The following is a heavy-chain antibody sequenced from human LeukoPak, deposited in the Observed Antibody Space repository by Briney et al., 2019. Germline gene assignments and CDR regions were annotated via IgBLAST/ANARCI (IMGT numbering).Heavy chain of an antibody. CDR2: IKSKTDGGTT. Sequence: GGSLRLSCAASGFTFGSYWMSWVRQAPGKGLEWVGRIKSKTDGGTTDYAAPVKGRFTISRDDSKNTLYLQMNSLKTEDTAVYYCTTEEERTAAGFDYWGQGTLVTVSS. CDR1: GFTFGSYW. J-gene: IGHJ4*02. D-gene: IGHD6-13*01. V-gene: IGHV3-15*01. CDR3: TTEEERTAAGFDY.